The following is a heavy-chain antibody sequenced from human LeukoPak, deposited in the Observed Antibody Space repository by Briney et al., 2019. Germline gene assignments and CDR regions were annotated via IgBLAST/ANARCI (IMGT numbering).Heavy chain of an antibody. Sequence: SLKISCVASGFTFADHAMHWVRRAPGQGLEWVTGINWNNDGIVYAASVKGRFTVSRDNAKNTLYLQMNGLRPEDTAFYYCARDDYNTLGYNFHHWGQGTLVTVSS. J-gene: IGHJ1*01. CDR3: ARDDYNTLGYNFHH. V-gene: IGHV3-9*01. CDR2: INWNNDGI. CDR1: GFTFADHA. D-gene: IGHD1-1*01.